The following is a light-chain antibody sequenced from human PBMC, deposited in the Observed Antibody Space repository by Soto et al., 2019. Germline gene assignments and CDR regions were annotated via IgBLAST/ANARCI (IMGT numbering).Light chain of an antibody. J-gene: IGKJ2*01. Sequence: DIQMTQSPSSVSASVGDRVTITCRASQGIGRWLAWYQQKPGEAPNLLIFAASNLQSGVPSRFSGSGSGTDFTLTISGLQPEDFAIYYCQQANSFPYTFGQGTKLEIE. V-gene: IGKV1D-12*01. CDR3: QQANSFPYT. CDR2: AAS. CDR1: QGIGRW.